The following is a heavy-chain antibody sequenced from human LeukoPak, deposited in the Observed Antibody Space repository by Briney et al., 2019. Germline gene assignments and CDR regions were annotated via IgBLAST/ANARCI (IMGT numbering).Heavy chain of an antibody. Sequence: SETLSLTCAVYGGSFSGYYWSWIRQPPGKGLEWIGEINHSGSTNYNPSLKSRVTISVDTSKNQFSLKLSSVTAADTAVYYCARAMPNDYWGQGTLVTVSS. J-gene: IGHJ4*02. CDR3: ARAMPNDY. CDR1: GGSFSGYY. V-gene: IGHV4-34*01. CDR2: INHSGST. D-gene: IGHD2-2*01.